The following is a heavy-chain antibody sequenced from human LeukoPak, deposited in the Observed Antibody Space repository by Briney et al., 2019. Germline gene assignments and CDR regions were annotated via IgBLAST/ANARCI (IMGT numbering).Heavy chain of an antibody. CDR1: GFSVRSYW. CDR2: ISSDGTII. D-gene: IGHD3-10*02. CDR3: AELGITMIGGV. J-gene: IGHJ6*04. V-gene: IGHV3-74*01. Sequence: PGGSLRLSCAVSGFSVRSYWMSWVRQAPGKGLVWVSRISSDGTIISYADSVKGRFTLSRDTAKNTLYLQMNSLRAEDTAVYYCAELGITMIGGVWGKGTTVTISS.